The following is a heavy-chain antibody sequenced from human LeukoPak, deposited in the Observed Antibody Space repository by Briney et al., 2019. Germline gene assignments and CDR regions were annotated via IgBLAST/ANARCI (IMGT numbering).Heavy chain of an antibody. CDR3: ARAYDYVWGSYLREIDY. D-gene: IGHD3-16*02. J-gene: IGHJ4*02. Sequence: GGSLRLSCAASGFTFSDYYMSWIRQAPGKGLEWVSSISSSSSYIYYADSVKGRFTISRDNAKNSLYLQMNSLRAEDTAVYYCARAYDYVWGSYLREIDYWGQGTLVTVSS. CDR2: ISSSSSYI. CDR1: GFTFSDYY. V-gene: IGHV3-11*06.